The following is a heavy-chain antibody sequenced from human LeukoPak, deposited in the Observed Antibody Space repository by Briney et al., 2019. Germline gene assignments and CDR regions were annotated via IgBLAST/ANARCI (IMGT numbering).Heavy chain of an antibody. CDR2: IKQDGSEK. Sequence: GGSLRLSCVASGFTFSSYWMSWVRQAPGKGLEWVANIKQDGSEKYYVDSVKGRFTISRDNAKNSLYLQMNSLRAEDTAVYYCASKGRYFDWLTPPHYWGQGTLVTVSS. D-gene: IGHD3-9*01. V-gene: IGHV3-7*01. CDR3: ASKGRYFDWLTPPHY. J-gene: IGHJ4*02. CDR1: GFTFSSYW.